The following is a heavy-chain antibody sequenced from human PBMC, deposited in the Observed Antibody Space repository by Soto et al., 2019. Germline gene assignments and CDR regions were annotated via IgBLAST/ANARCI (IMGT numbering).Heavy chain of an antibody. Sequence: GGSLRLSCAASGFTFSSYAMHWVRQAPGKGLEWVAVISYDGSNKYYADSVKGRFTISRDNSKNTLYLQMNSLRAEDTAVYYCARDHVVVVVAATYYFDYWGQGTRVTVFS. D-gene: IGHD2-15*01. V-gene: IGHV3-30-3*01. CDR3: ARDHVVVVVAATYYFDY. J-gene: IGHJ4*02. CDR2: ISYDGSNK. CDR1: GFTFSSYA.